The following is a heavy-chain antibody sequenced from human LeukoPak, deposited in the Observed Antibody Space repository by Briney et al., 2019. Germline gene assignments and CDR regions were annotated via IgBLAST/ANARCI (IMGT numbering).Heavy chain of an antibody. Sequence: ASVKVSCKASGYTFTSYYMHWVRQAPGQGLEWMGIINPSGGSTSYAQKFQGRVTMTRDMSTSTVYMELSSLRSEDTAVYYCARAPGIQLWLRWVGGDYWGQGTLVTVSS. CDR1: GYTFTSYY. CDR2: INPSGGST. D-gene: IGHD5-18*01. J-gene: IGHJ4*02. V-gene: IGHV1-46*01. CDR3: ARAPGIQLWLRWVGGDY.